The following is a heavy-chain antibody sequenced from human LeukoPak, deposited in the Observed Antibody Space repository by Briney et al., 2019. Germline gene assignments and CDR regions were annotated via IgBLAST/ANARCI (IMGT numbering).Heavy chain of an antibody. CDR1: GGSISSHY. CDR3: ARVGLLKYFDY. CDR2: IYYSGST. J-gene: IGHJ4*02. V-gene: IGHV4-59*11. Sequence: SETLSLTCTVSGGSISSHYWSWIRQPPGKGLEWIGYIYYSGSTNCNPSLKSRVTISVDTSKNQFSLKLSSVTAADTAVYHCARVGLLKYFDYWGQGTLVTVSS. D-gene: IGHD1-26*01.